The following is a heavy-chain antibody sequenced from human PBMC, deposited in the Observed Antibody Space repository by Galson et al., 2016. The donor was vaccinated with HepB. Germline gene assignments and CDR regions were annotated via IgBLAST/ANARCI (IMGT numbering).Heavy chain of an antibody. D-gene: IGHD6-13*01. Sequence: SVKVSCKASGYTLINFYLHWVRQAPGQGLEWMGMISSRGGTTSHAQRFQDRVTMTWDTSTSTVYMELSNLRSNDTAVYYCARGERYSGSWFSFWGQGTLVTVSS. CDR3: ARGERYSGSWFSF. J-gene: IGHJ4*02. CDR1: GYTLINFY. CDR2: ISSRGGTT. V-gene: IGHV1-46*01.